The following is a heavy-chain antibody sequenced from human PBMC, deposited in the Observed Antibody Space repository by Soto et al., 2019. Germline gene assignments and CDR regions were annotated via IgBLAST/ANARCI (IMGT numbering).Heavy chain of an antibody. J-gene: IGHJ4*02. CDR1: GGSVSSGSYY. D-gene: IGHD5-18*01. CDR3: ARVPVDTDHFDY. V-gene: IGHV4-61*01. Sequence: SETLSLTCTVSGGSVSSGSYYWSWIRQPPGKGLEWIGYIYYSGSTNYNPSLKSRVTISVDTSKNQFSLKLSSVTAADTAVYYCARVPVDTDHFDYRGQGTLVTVSS. CDR2: IYYSGST.